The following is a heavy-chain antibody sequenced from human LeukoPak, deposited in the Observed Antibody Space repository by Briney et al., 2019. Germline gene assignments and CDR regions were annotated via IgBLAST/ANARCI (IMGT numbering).Heavy chain of an antibody. V-gene: IGHV4-30-4*08. Sequence: SQTRSLTCTVSGGSISSGDYYWSWIRQPPGKGLEWIGYIYYSGSTYYNPSLKSRVTISVDASKNQFSLKLSSVTAADTAVYYCARAKNVGFQSPPNAFDIWGQGTMVTVSS. CDR2: IYYSGST. CDR3: ARAKNVGFQSPPNAFDI. J-gene: IGHJ3*02. CDR1: GGSISSGDYY. D-gene: IGHD2/OR15-2a*01.